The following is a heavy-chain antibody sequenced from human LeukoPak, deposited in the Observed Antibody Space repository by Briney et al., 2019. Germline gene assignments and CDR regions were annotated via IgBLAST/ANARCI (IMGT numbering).Heavy chain of an antibody. V-gene: IGHV4-34*01. J-gene: IGHJ5*02. CDR2: INHRGST. D-gene: IGHD3-10*01. Sequence: SETLSLTCAVYGGSFSGYYWSWIRQPPGKGLEWIGEINHRGSTNYNPSLRSRVSISVDTSKNQFSLKLRSVTAADTAVYSCARGTYYYGSGRLRRMYNWFVPWGQGTLVTVSS. CDR3: ARGTYYYGSGRLRRMYNWFVP. CDR1: GGSFSGYY.